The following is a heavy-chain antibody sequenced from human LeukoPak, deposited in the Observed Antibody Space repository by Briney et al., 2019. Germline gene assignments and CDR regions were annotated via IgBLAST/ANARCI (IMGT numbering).Heavy chain of an antibody. J-gene: IGHJ4*02. CDR1: GFTVRSNY. D-gene: IGHD3-22*01. CDR2: IYSSEST. CDR3: AREGYYYDTTDRFDY. V-gene: IGHV3-53*01. Sequence: GGSLRLSCAASGFTVRSNYMSWVRQAPGKGLEWVSVIYSSESTYYADSVKGRFTVFRDGSENTVYLQMDSLRVEDTAVYYCAREGYYYDTTDRFDYWGQGTLVTVSS.